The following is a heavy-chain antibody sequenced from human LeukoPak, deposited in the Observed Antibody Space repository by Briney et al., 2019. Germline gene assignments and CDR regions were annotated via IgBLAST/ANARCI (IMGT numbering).Heavy chain of an antibody. CDR3: ARDRINDYGDYVVEDAFDI. D-gene: IGHD4-17*01. CDR2: INHSGST. CDR1: GGSFSGYY. V-gene: IGHV4-34*01. J-gene: IGHJ3*02. Sequence: SETLSLTCAVYGGSFSGYYWSWIRQPPGKGLEWIGEINHSGSTNYNPSLKSRVTISVDTSKSQFSLKVSSVTAADTAVYYCARDRINDYGDYVVEDAFDIWGQGTMVTVSS.